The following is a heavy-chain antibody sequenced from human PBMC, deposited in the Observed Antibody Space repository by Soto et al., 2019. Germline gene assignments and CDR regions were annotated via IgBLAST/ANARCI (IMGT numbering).Heavy chain of an antibody. V-gene: IGHV1-18*01. J-gene: IGHJ6*02. CDR1: GYIFVNYG. CDR3: VMVDNYVTPTPQDV. D-gene: IGHD3-16*01. Sequence: QAQLVQSGDEVKKPGASVKVSCKASGYIFVNYGIGWVRQAPGQGLEWMGWISPYTGNTHSATKVQGRLTMTTDTSTSTAYMDLGSLSSDDTAVYYCVMVDNYVTPTPQDVWGQGTTVTVS. CDR2: ISPYTGNT.